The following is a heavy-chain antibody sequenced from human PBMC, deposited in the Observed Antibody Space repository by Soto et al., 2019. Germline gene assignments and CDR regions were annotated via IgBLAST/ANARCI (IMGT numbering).Heavy chain of an antibody. V-gene: IGHV4-39*01. D-gene: IGHD4-4*01. CDR1: GGSISSSSYY. Sequence: ETLSLTCTVSGGSISSSSYYWGWIRQPPGKGLEWIGSIYYSGSTYYNPSLKSRVTISVDTSKNQFSLKLSSVTAADTAVYYCARNSIDYSNWFDPWGQGTLVTVSS. J-gene: IGHJ5*02. CDR3: ARNSIDYSNWFDP. CDR2: IYYSGST.